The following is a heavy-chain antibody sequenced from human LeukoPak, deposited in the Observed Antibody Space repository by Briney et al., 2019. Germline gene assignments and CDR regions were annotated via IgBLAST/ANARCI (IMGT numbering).Heavy chain of an antibody. J-gene: IGHJ5*02. Sequence: SETLSLTCTVSGGSISSYHWSWIRQPPGKGLEWIGYIYTSGSTNYNPPLKSRVTISVGTSKNQFSLKLSSVTAADTAVYYCARQSADWFDPWGQGTLVTVSS. CDR2: IYTSGST. V-gene: IGHV4-4*09. CDR1: GGSISSYH. CDR3: ARQSADWFDP.